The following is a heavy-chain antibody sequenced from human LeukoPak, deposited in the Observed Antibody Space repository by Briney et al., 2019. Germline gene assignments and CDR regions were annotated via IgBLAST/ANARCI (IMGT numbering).Heavy chain of an antibody. D-gene: IGHD5-18*01. V-gene: IGHV3-74*01. CDR1: GFLFSSYW. CDR2: INSDGSIT. Sequence: GGSLRLSCSDSGFLFSSYWMHWVRQAPGKGLVWVSRINSDGSITNYADSVKGRFTISRDNAKNTLYLQMNSLRADDTAVYYCTRGDSAFDYWGQGTLVTVSS. J-gene: IGHJ4*02. CDR3: TRGDSAFDY.